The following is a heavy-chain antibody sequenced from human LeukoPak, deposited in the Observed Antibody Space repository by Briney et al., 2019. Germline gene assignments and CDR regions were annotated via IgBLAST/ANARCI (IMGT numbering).Heavy chain of an antibody. D-gene: IGHD3-10*01. CDR2: ISTSGTT. J-gene: IGHJ6*03. V-gene: IGHV4-4*07. Sequence: KPSATLSPTCTVSGGSISNYYWSWIRQPAGKGLEWIGRISTSGTTNYNPSLKSRGTISVDTSKNQFSLKLSSVTAADTAVYYCARRRRIYGSGSGREYSSGSYYMDVWGKGTTVTISS. CDR3: ARRRRIYGSGSGREYSSGSYYMDV. CDR1: GGSISNYY.